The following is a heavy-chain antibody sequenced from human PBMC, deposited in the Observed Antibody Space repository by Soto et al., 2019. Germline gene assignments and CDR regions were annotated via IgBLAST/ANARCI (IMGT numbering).Heavy chain of an antibody. Sequence: SETLSLTCTVSGGSVSTTSSYWSWIRQPPGKGLEWIGYIHYSGSTNYNPSLKSRVTMSVDTSKNQFSLKLSSVTAADTAVYYCARVNPVAGDYWGQGTLVTVSS. CDR3: ARVNPVAGDY. J-gene: IGHJ4*02. V-gene: IGHV4-61*01. D-gene: IGHD6-19*01. CDR1: GGSVSTTSSY. CDR2: IHYSGST.